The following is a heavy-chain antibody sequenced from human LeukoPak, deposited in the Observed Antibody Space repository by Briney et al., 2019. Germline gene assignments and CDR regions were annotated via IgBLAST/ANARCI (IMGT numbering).Heavy chain of an antibody. Sequence: PGRSLRLSCAASGFTFSSCGMHWVRQAPGKGLEWVAVIWYDGSNKYYADSVKGRFTISRDNSKNTLYLQMNSLRAEDTAVYYCARDPDSYSSSYYFDYWGQGTLVTVSS. D-gene: IGHD6-13*01. CDR1: GFTFSSCG. CDR3: ARDPDSYSSSYYFDY. J-gene: IGHJ4*02. V-gene: IGHV3-33*01. CDR2: IWYDGSNK.